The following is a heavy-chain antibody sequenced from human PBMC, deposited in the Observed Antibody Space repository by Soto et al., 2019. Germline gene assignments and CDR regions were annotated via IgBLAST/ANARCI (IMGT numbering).Heavy chain of an antibody. D-gene: IGHD2-8*01. CDR2: ISWNSGSI. Sequence: SLRLTGAAAGFTFDDDAMNFVRQAPGKGLEWVSGISWNSGSIGYADSVKGRFTISREHAKTSGYLQMNNLRTGATGVYYCARGRSNDFASSPPPKFDPRGQGTLVTVSS. CDR3: ARGRSNDFASSPPPKFDP. CDR1: GFTFDDDA. J-gene: IGHJ5*02. V-gene: IGHV3-9*01.